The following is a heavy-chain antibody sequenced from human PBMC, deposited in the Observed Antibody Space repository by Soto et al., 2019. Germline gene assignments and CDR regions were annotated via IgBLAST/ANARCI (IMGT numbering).Heavy chain of an antibody. CDR3: ARVIPGAEAWFDP. D-gene: IGHD2-2*01. CDR1: GNTFTNFG. J-gene: IGHJ5*02. CDR2: ISAYTDDP. V-gene: IGHV1-18*01. Sequence: ASVKVSCKASGNTFTNFGVTWVRQAPGQGLEWMGWISAYTDDPNYAQKFQGRVTMTIDTSTSTAYLDLRSLTSDDTAVYYCARVIPGAEAWFDPWGQGTLVTVS.